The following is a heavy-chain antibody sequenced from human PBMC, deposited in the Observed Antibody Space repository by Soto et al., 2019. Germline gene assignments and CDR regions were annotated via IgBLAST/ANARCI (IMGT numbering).Heavy chain of an antibody. CDR1: GYTFTSYY. Sequence: QVQLVQSGAEVKKPGASVKVSCKASGYTFTSYYMHWVRQAPGQGLEWMGIINPSGGSTSYAQKCQGRVTMTRDTSTSTVYMELSSLRSEDTAVYYCARDVAAAGIAGVGRFDPWGQGTLVTVSS. J-gene: IGHJ5*02. D-gene: IGHD6-13*01. CDR3: ARDVAAAGIAGVGRFDP. CDR2: INPSGGST. V-gene: IGHV1-46*01.